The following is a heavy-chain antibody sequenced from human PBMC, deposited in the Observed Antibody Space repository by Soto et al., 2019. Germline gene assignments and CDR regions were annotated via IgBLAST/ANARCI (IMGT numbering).Heavy chain of an antibody. CDR2: INHSGST. D-gene: IGHD2-15*01. Sequence: QVQLQQWGAGLLKPSETLSLTCAVYGGSFSGYYWSWIRQPPGKGLEWIGEINHSGSTNYNPSLKSRVTISVDTSKNQFSLKLSSVIAADTAVYYCARGLVNCSGGSCSTFDYWGQGTLVTVSS. CDR1: GGSFSGYY. CDR3: ARGLVNCSGGSCSTFDY. V-gene: IGHV4-34*01. J-gene: IGHJ4*02.